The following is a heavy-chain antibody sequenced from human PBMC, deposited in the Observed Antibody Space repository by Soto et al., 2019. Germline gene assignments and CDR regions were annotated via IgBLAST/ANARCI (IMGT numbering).Heavy chain of an antibody. V-gene: IGHV1-18*01. D-gene: IGHD4-17*01. CDR1: GYTFTSYG. CDR3: ARGHGVYNKSSRRQYYYYMDV. CDR2: ISAYNGNT. J-gene: IGHJ6*03. Sequence: GASVKVSCKASGYTFTSYGIGWVRQAPGQGLEWKGWISAYNGNTNYAQKLQGRVTMTTDTSTSTAYMELRSLRSDDTAVYYFARGHGVYNKSSRRQYYYYMDVWGKGTTVTVSS.